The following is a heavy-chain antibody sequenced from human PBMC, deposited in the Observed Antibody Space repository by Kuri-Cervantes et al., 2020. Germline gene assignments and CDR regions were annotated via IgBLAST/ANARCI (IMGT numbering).Heavy chain of an antibody. J-gene: IGHJ4*02. CDR3: AKATGYYYDSSGPYLFDY. CDR2: ISYDGSNK. V-gene: IGHV3-30*18. D-gene: IGHD3-22*01. CDR1: GITFSSYG. Sequence: GESLKISCAASGITFSSYGMHWVRQAPGKGLEWVAVISYDGSNKYYADSVKGRFTISRDNSKNTLYLQMNSLRAEDTAVYYCAKATGYYYDSSGPYLFDYWGQGTLVTVSS.